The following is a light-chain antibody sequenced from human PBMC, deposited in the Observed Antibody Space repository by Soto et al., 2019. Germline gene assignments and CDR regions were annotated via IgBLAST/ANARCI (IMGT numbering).Light chain of an antibody. J-gene: IGKJ1*01. CDR3: QQYNSYPWT. V-gene: IGKV1-9*01. CDR1: QGIDTS. CDR2: AAS. Sequence: ILLTQSPSSLSASVGDRVTITCRASQGIDTSLAWYQQKPGKAPKLLIYAASNFQSGVPSRFSGSGAGTEFTLTITSLQPDDVATYYCQQYNSYPWTLGQGTKVDI.